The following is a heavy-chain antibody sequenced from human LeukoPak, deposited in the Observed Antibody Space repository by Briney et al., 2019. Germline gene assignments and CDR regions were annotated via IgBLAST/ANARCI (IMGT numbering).Heavy chain of an antibody. J-gene: IGHJ3*01. CDR2: INHSGST. D-gene: IGHD3-9*01. Sequence: SETLSLTCAVYGGSFSAYYWNWIRQPPGKGLEWIGEINHSGSTNYNPSLKSRVTISVDTSKNQFSLKLSSVTAADTAVYYCVRPDDNSFDFWGQGTMVTVSS. CDR1: GGSFSAYY. V-gene: IGHV4-34*01. CDR3: VRPDDNSFDF.